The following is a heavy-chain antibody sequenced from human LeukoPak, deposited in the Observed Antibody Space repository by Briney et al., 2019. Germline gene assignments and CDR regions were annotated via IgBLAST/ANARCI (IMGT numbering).Heavy chain of an antibody. CDR2: ISYDGSNK. V-gene: IGHV3-30*18. Sequence: GGSLRLSCAASGFTFSSYAMSWVRQAPGKGLEWVAVISYDGSNKYYADSVKGRFTISRDNSKNTLYLQMNSLRAEDTAVYYCAKDLVGKWTTKEDYYGMDVWGQGTTVTVSS. D-gene: IGHD6-19*01. CDR1: GFTFSSYA. J-gene: IGHJ6*02. CDR3: AKDLVGKWTTKEDYYGMDV.